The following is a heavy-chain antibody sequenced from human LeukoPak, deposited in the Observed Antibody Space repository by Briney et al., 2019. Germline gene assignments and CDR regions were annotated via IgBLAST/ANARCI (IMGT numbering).Heavy chain of an antibody. J-gene: IGHJ3*02. Sequence: SGTLSLTCAVSGGSISSSSYYWGWIRQPPGKGLEWIGSIYYSGSTYYNPSLKSRVTISVDTSKNQFSLKLSSVTAADTAVYYCAREGMTTAVRGAFDIWGQGTMVTVSS. CDR2: IYYSGST. CDR3: AREGMTTAVRGAFDI. V-gene: IGHV4-39*07. D-gene: IGHD4-17*01. CDR1: GGSISSSSYY.